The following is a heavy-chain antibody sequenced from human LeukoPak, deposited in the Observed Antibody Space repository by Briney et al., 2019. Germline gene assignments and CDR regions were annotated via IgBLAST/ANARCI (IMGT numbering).Heavy chain of an antibody. V-gene: IGHV3-66*02. CDR2: IYSAGST. Sequence: GGSLRLSCAASGFSVSSNYMSWVRQAPGKGLQWVSVIYSAGSTFHADSVKGRFTISRDYSKNTLYLQMNSLRAEDTAVYYCARDRTVNAAFDVWGQGTMVTVSS. J-gene: IGHJ3*01. D-gene: IGHD4-11*01. CDR1: GFSVSSNY. CDR3: ARDRTVNAAFDV.